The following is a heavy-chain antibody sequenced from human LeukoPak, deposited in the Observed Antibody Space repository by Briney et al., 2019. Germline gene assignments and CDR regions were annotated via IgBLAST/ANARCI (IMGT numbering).Heavy chain of an antibody. Sequence: GGSLRLSCAASGFTFDDYAMHWVRQAPGKGLEWVSGISWNSGSIGYADSVKGRFTISRDNAKNSLYLQMNSLRAEDTALYYCAKEGRGPLDYWGQGTLVTVSS. CDR3: AKEGRGPLDY. D-gene: IGHD3-10*01. J-gene: IGHJ4*02. CDR1: GFTFDDYA. CDR2: ISWNSGSI. V-gene: IGHV3-9*01.